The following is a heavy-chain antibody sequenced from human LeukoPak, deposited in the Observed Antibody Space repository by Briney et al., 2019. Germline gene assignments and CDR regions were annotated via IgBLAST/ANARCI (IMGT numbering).Heavy chain of an antibody. CDR1: GFTFSTYS. CDR2: IRSSSSTI. Sequence: PGGSLRLSCAASGFTFSTYSMNWVRQAPGKGLEWVSYIRSSSSTIFYADSVKGRFTVSRDNAKKSLYLQLNSLRDEDTALYYCARDRFYGSGSYQDAGGCSDYWGQGTLVTVSS. J-gene: IGHJ4*02. V-gene: IGHV3-48*02. D-gene: IGHD3-10*01. CDR3: ARDRFYGSGSYQDAGGCSDY.